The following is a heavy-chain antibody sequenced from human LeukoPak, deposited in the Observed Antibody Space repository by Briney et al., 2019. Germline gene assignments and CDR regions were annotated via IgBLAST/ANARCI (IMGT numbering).Heavy chain of an antibody. D-gene: IGHD4-17*01. CDR3: ARDLYGDHWYFDL. V-gene: IGHV3-48*03. CDR2: ISSSASTI. Sequence: GGSLRLSCAASGFTFSSYEMSWVRQAPGKGLEWVSYISSSASTINYAGFVKGRFTISRDNAKNSLYLQMNGLRAEDTAVYYCARDLYGDHWYFDLWGRGTLVTVSS. J-gene: IGHJ2*01. CDR1: GFTFSSYE.